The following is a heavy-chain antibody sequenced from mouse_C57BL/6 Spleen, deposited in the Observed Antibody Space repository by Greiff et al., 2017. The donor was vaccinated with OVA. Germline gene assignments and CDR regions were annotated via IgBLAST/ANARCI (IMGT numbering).Heavy chain of an antibody. V-gene: IGHV5-9-1*02. CDR3: TRDIYYGNYEGYFDV. CDR2: ISSGGDYI. D-gene: IGHD2-1*01. CDR1: GFTFSSYA. J-gene: IGHJ1*03. Sequence: EVKLMESGEGLVKPGGSLKLSCAASGFTFSSYAMSWVRQTPEKRLEWVAYISSGGDYIYYADTVKGRFTISRDNARNTLYLQMSSLKSEDTAMYYCTRDIYYGNYEGYFDVWGTGTTVTVSS.